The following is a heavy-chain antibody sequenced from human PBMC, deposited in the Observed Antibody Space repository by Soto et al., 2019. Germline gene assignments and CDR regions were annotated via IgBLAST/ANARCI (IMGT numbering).Heavy chain of an antibody. J-gene: IGHJ3*02. CDR1: GYTVTNYA. Sequence: GASVKVSCKASGYTVTNYAIHCVRQAPGQRLEWMGCINAGNGDTKYSQKLQGRVTITRDTSASIIYMELSSLRSEDTALYYCASAPQWSGAFDIWGQGTLVTVSS. CDR3: ASAPQWSGAFDI. CDR2: INAGNGDT. V-gene: IGHV1-3*01. D-gene: IGHD2-15*01.